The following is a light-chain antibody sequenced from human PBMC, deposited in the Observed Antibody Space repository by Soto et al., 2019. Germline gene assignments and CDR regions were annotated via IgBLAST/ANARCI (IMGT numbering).Light chain of an antibody. CDR2: GAS. CDR1: QNFRSNY. Sequence: EIVLTQSPGTLSLSPGERVTLSCRASQNFRSNYLAWYQQKPGQAPRLLIYGASTRASGIPDRFDGSGSGTDFTLTISRLEPEDSAVYYCQQYGSAPTWTFGQGTKVDIK. V-gene: IGKV3-20*01. CDR3: QQYGSAPTWT. J-gene: IGKJ1*01.